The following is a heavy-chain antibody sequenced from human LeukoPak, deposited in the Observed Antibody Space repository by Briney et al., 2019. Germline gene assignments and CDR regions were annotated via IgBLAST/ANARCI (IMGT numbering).Heavy chain of an antibody. V-gene: IGHV2-5*01. Sequence: SGPTLVKPTQTLTLTCTFSGFSLSTSGVGVGWIRRPPGKALEWLALIYWNDDKRYSPSLKTRLTITKDTSKNQVVLTMTNMDPVDTATYYCAHRPGIGGFDYWGQGTLVTVSS. CDR3: AHRPGIGGFDY. D-gene: IGHD3-16*01. CDR1: GFSLSTSGVG. CDR2: IYWNDDK. J-gene: IGHJ4*02.